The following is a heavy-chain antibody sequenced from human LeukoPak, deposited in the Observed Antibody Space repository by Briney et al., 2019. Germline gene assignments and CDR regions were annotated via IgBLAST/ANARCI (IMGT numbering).Heavy chain of an antibody. J-gene: IGHJ4*02. CDR1: GFTFSSYS. V-gene: IGHV3-21*01. D-gene: IGHD3-10*01. CDR3: ARDLRYYYGSGSYRDY. CDR2: ISSSSSYI. Sequence: PGGSLRLSCAASGFTFSSYSMNWVRQAPGKGLEWASSISSSSSYIYYADSVKGRFTISRDNAKNSLYLQMNSLRAEDTAVYYCARDLRYYYGSGSYRDYWGQGTLVTVSS.